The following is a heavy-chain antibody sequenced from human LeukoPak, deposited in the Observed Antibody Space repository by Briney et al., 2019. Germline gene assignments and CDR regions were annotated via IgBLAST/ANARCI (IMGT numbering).Heavy chain of an antibody. D-gene: IGHD1-26*01. J-gene: IGHJ6*03. CDR1: GFIFADYV. V-gene: IGHV3-20*04. CDR2: IGWDGSST. Sequence: GGSLRLSCAASGFIFADYVMIWVRQAPGQGLEWVSSIGWDGSSTAYADSLKGRFTISRDNAKDSLYLQINSLRAEDTALYYCARAPLSGTRVHYCYYYMDVWGKGTTVTVSS. CDR3: ARAPLSGTRVHYCYYYMDV.